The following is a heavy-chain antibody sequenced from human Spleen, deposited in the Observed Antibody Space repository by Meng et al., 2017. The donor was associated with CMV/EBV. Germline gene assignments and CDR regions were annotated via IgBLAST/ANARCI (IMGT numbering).Heavy chain of an antibody. V-gene: IGHV2-5*01. CDR3: AHLNYYDSSGYVGAFDI. J-gene: IGHJ3*02. CDR1: GFSLSTSGVG. CDR2: IYWNDDK. Sequence: SGPTLVKPTQTLTLTSSFSGFSLSTSGVGVGWIRQPPGKALEWLALIYWNDDKRYSPSLKSRLTITKDTSKNQVVLTMTNMDPVDTATYYCAHLNYYDSSGYVGAFDIWGQGTMVTVSS. D-gene: IGHD3-22*01.